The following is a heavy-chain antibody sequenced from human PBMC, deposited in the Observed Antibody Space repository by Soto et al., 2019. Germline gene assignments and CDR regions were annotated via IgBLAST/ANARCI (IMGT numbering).Heavy chain of an antibody. CDR2: INAGGGGT. CDR3: AKDYYFDY. Sequence: GGSLILSCAASGFSFSTYSMSWVRQAPGKGLEWVSSINAGGGGTYYADSVKGRFTISRDNSKNTLYLQVSSLRAEDTAVYYCAKDYYFDYWGQGTLVTVSS. J-gene: IGHJ4*02. V-gene: IGHV3-23*01. CDR1: GFSFSTYS.